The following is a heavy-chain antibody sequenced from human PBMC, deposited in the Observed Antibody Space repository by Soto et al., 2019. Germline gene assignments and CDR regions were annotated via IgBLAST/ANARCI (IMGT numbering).Heavy chain of an antibody. CDR3: ANDWTTVTTKSGVDFDY. J-gene: IGHJ4*02. CDR2: ISYDGSNK. Sequence: PGGSLRLSCAASGFTFSSYGMHWVRQAPGKGLEWVAVISYDGSNKYYADSVKGRFTISRDNSKNTLYLQMNSLRAEDTAVYYCANDWTTVTTKSGVDFDYWGQGTLVTVSS. D-gene: IGHD4-4*01. CDR1: GFTFSSYG. V-gene: IGHV3-30*18.